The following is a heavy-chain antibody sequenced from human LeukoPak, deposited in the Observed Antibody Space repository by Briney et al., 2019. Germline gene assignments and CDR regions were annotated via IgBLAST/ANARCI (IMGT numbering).Heavy chain of an antibody. CDR1: GYTFTSYG. D-gene: IGHD3-10*01. J-gene: IGHJ4*02. V-gene: IGHV1-18*01. CDR3: ARDSADLDYYGSGSYW. Sequence: ASVKVSCKASGYTFTSYGISWVRQAPGQGLEGMGWSSAYNGNTKYAQKLQGRVTMTTDTSTSTAYMELRSLRSDDTAVYYCARDSADLDYYGSGSYWWGQGTLVTVSS. CDR2: SSAYNGNT.